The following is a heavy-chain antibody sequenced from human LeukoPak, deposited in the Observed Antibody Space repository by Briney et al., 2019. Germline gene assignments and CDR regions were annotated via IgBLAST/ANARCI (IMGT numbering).Heavy chain of an antibody. CDR3: ARVSGIVRGAFDI. CDR2: INPSGGST. D-gene: IGHD1-26*01. CDR1: GYTFTSYY. V-gene: IGHV1-46*01. Sequence: ASVKVSCKASGYTFTSYYMHWVRQAPGQGLEGMGMINPSGGSTNYAQKFQGRVTMTRDTSTSTVYMELSSLRSEDTAVYYCARVSGIVRGAFDIWGQGTMVTVSS. J-gene: IGHJ3*02.